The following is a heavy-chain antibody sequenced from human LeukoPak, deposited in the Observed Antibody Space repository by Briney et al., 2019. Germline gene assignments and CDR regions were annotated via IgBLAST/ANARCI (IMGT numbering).Heavy chain of an antibody. CDR3: ARWSGYYFY. CDR2: IDYSGST. CDR1: GGSISSYY. Sequence: PSETLSLTCIVSGGSISSYYWSWIRQPPGKGLEWIGYIDYSGSTNYNPSLKSRVTISVDTSKKQFSLKLSSVTAADTAVYYCARWSGYYFYWGQGTLVTVSS. V-gene: IGHV4-59*01. J-gene: IGHJ4*02. D-gene: IGHD3-3*01.